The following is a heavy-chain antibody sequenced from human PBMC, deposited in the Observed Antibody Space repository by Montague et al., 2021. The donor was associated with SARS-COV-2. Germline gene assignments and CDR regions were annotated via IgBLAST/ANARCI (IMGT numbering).Heavy chain of an antibody. CDR3: ARGAPTITMIVVVFTGADWYFDL. J-gene: IGHJ2*01. CDR2: INHSGSI. CDR1: SGSFSDYY. Sequence: SETLSLTCAVYSGSFSDYYWTWIRQPPGKGLEWIGEINHSGSINYNPSLKSRVSISVDTSKNQFSLKLTSVTAADTDVYYCARGAPTITMIVVVFTGADWYFDLWGRGTLVTVSS. V-gene: IGHV4-34*01. D-gene: IGHD3-22*01.